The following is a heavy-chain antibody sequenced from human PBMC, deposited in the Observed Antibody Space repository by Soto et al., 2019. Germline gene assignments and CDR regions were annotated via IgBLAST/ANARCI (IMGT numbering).Heavy chain of an antibody. CDR3: TRRGYGEYDLDY. J-gene: IGHJ4*02. D-gene: IGHD4-17*01. CDR1: EFTFSGSA. CDR2: IRSKANSYAT. V-gene: IGHV3-73*01. Sequence: EVQLVESGGGLVQPGGSLKLSCAASEFTFSGSAVHWVRQASGKGLEWVGRIRSKANSYATDYAASVKGRFTISRDDSKNTAYLQMNSLKTEDTAVYYCTRRGYGEYDLDYWGQGTLVTVSS.